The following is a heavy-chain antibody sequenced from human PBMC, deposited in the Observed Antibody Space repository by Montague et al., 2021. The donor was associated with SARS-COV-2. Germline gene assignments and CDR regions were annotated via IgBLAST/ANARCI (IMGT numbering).Heavy chain of an antibody. CDR2: IDWDDDK. V-gene: IGHV2-70*11. CDR3: AREYSSGVYFDF. Sequence: PALGKPTQTLTLTCTFSGFSLSTSGMCVSWIRQPPGKALEWLARIDWDDDKYYSTSLKTRLTISKDTSKNQVVLTMTNMDAVGTATYYCAREYSSGVYFDFWGQGTLVTVSS. CDR1: GFSLSTSGMC. D-gene: IGHD6-19*01. J-gene: IGHJ4*02.